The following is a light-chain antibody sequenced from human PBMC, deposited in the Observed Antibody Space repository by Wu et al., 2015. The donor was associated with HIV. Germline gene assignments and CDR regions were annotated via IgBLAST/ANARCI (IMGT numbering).Light chain of an antibody. CDR3: QQYGGSPPWT. CDR1: QNISSSY. V-gene: IGKV3-20*01. CDR2: GAS. J-gene: IGKJ1*01. Sequence: IVLTQSPGTLSLSPGERATLSCRASQNISSSYLAWYKQKPGQAPRLLIYGASSRATGIPDKFSGSGTGTDFTLTISRLEPEDFAVYYCQQYGGSPPWTFGQGTKVDIK.